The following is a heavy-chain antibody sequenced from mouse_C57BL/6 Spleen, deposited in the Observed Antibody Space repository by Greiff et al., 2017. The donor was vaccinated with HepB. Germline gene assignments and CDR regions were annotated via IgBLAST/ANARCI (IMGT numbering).Heavy chain of an antibody. J-gene: IGHJ2*01. CDR2: INPNYGTT. CDR1: GYSFTDYN. D-gene: IGHD1-1*01. Sequence: EVKLQESGPELVKPGASVKISCKASGYSFTDYNMNWVKQSNGKSLEWIGVINPNYGTTSYNQKFKGKATLTVDQSSSTAYMQLNSLTSEDSAVYYCANNYYGSSYNYFDYWGQGTTLTVSS. CDR3: ANNYYGSSYNYFDY. V-gene: IGHV1-39*01.